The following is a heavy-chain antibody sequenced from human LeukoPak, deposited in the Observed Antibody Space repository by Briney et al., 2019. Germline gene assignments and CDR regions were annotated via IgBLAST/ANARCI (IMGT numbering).Heavy chain of an antibody. D-gene: IGHD5-24*01. V-gene: IGHV1-2*02. CDR3: ARAEPPGDGFTPFGH. CDR1: GEAFTGYY. J-gene: IGHJ4*02. Sequence: GPSLRVSCEASGEAFTGYYMHWGRQAPGQGREWMGWINPNSGDTNYAQKFQGRVTMTRDTSISTAYMELSRLRSDDTAVYFCARAEPPGDGFTPFGHWGQGTLVTVSS. CDR2: INPNSGDT.